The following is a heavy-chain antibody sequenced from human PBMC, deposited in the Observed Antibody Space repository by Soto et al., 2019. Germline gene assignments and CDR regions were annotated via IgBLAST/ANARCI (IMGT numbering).Heavy chain of an antibody. CDR3: ARGEDIVVVPAASYYYYYYMDV. CDR2: INPNSGGT. D-gene: IGHD2-2*01. J-gene: IGHJ6*03. V-gene: IGHV1-2*04. CDR1: GYTFTGYY. Sequence: ASVKVSCKASGYTFTGYYMHWVRQAPGQGLEWMGWINPNSGGTNYAQKFQGWVTMTRDTSISTAYMELSRLRSDDTAVYYCARGEDIVVVPAASYYYYYYMDVWGKGTTVTVSS.